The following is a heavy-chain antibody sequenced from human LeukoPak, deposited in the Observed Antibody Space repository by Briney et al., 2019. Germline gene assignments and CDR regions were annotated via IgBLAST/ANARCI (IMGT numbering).Heavy chain of an antibody. D-gene: IGHD2-15*01. CDR3: AKDHSSGSPNWFDP. Sequence: QAGGSLRLSCAASGFTFSSYAMSWVRQAPGKGLEWVSAISGSGGSTYYADSVKGRFTISRDNSENTLYLQMNSLRAEDTAVYYCAKDHSSGSPNWFDPWGQGTLVTVSS. CDR1: GFTFSSYA. CDR2: ISGSGGST. J-gene: IGHJ5*02. V-gene: IGHV3-23*01.